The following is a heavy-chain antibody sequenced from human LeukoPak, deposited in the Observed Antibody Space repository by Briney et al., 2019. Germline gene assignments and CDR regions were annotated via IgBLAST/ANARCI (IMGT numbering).Heavy chain of an antibody. CDR2: IYYSGST. V-gene: IGHV4-59*01. CDR1: GGSISSYY. D-gene: IGHD1-14*01. CDR3: ARGYRKADY. Sequence: SSETLSLTCIVSGGSISSYYWSWIRQPPGKGLEWIGYIYYSGSTNYNPSLKSRVTISVDTSKNQFSLKLSSVTAADTAVYYCARGYRKADYWGQGTLVTVSS. J-gene: IGHJ4*02.